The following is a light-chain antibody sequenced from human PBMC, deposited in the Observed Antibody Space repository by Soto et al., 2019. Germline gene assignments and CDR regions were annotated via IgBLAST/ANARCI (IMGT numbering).Light chain of an antibody. CDR3: SSYTSISTYV. V-gene: IGLV2-14*01. CDR1: SSDVGGYNY. CDR2: EVS. J-gene: IGLJ1*01. Sequence: QSVLTQPASVSGSPGQSITISCTGTSSDVGGYNYVSWYQQHPGKPPKLMIYEVSNRPSGVSNRFSGSKSGNTASLTISGLQAEDEADYYCSSYTSISTYVFGTGTKVTVL.